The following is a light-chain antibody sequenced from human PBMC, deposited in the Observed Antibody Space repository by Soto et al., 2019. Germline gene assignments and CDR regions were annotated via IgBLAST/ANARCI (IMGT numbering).Light chain of an antibody. Sequence: QSALTQPASVSGSPGQSITISCTGTSDNYVSWYQQHPGKVPKLMIYGVTNRPSGVSDRFSGSKSGNTASLTISGLQTEDEADYYSSSYTNSRTLLFGAGTKVTVL. CDR1: SDNY. CDR3: SSYTNSRTLL. J-gene: IGLJ1*01. CDR2: GVT. V-gene: IGLV2-14*01.